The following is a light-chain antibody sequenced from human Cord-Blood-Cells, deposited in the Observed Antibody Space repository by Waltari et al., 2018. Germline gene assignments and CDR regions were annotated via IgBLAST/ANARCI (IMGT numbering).Light chain of an antibody. CDR1: QSISSY. CDR3: QQSYSTPYT. Sequence: IQMTQSPSSLSASVXDXVTITCRASQSISSYLNWYQQKPGKAPKLLIYAASSLQSGVPSRFSGSGSGTDFTLTISSLQPEDFATYYCQQSYSTPYTFGQGTKLEIK. CDR2: AAS. J-gene: IGKJ2*01. V-gene: IGKV1-39*01.